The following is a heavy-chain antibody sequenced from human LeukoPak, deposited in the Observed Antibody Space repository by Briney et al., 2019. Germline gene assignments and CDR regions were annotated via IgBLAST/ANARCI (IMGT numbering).Heavy chain of an antibody. D-gene: IGHD4-11*01. CDR2: INWHGGVT. J-gene: IGHJ4*02. V-gene: IGHV3-20*04. CDR1: GFIFDNHG. CDR3: AKGWVTTPFDY. Sequence: GGSLRLSCAASGFIFDNHGMSWVRQVPGKGLEWVSAINWHGGVTGYADSVKGRFTISRDNSKNTLYLQMNSLRAEDTAVYYCAKGWVTTPFDYWGQGTLVTVSS.